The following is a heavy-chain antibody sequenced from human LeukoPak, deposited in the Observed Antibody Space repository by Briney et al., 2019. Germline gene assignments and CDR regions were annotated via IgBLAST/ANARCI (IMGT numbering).Heavy chain of an antibody. J-gene: IGHJ3*02. CDR3: ARTSIAARRANAFDI. CDR2: IYHSGST. V-gene: IGHV4-30-2*01. D-gene: IGHD6-6*01. Sequence: SQTLSLTCTVSGGSISSGGYYWSWIRQHPGKGLEWIGYIYHSGSTYYNPPLKSRVTISVDRSKNQFSLKLSSVTAADTAVYYCARTSIAARRANAFDIWGQGTVVTVSS. CDR1: GGSISSGGYY.